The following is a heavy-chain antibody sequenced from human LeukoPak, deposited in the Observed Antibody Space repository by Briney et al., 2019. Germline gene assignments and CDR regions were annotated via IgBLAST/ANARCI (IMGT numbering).Heavy chain of an antibody. Sequence: ASVTVSCKASGYTFTNNHSHWVRQAPGQGLAWMGIVNPNDRGTGYAQKFQDRVAMTRDTSTSTVYMELSSLTSEDTALYYCARVAWQSFDIWGQGTMVTVSS. CDR3: ARVAWQSFDI. CDR2: VNPNDRGT. V-gene: IGHV1-46*01. J-gene: IGHJ3*02. D-gene: IGHD5-12*01. CDR1: GYTFTNNH.